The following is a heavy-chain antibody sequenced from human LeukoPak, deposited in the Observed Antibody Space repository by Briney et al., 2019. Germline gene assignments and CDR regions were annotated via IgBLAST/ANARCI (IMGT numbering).Heavy chain of an antibody. CDR2: IYYSGST. CDR1: GGSITSGGYY. J-gene: IGHJ4*02. V-gene: IGHV4-31*03. CDR3: ASQNSTQYYFDY. D-gene: IGHD6-13*01. Sequence: SETLSLTCTVSGGSITSGGYYWSWIRQHPGKGLEWIGYIYYSGSTYYNPSLKSRVTISVDTSKNQFSLKLSSVTAADTAVYYCASQNSTQYYFDYWGQGTLATVSS.